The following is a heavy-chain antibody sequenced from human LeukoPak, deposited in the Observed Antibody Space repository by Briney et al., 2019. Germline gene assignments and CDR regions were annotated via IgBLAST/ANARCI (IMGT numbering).Heavy chain of an antibody. V-gene: IGHV4-59*01. D-gene: IGHD3-3*01. CDR3: ARDRGGDFWSGYYNDHYYYYMDV. CDR2: IYYSGST. J-gene: IGHJ6*03. CDR1: GGSSSSYY. Sequence: SETLSLXCTVSGGSSSSYYWRWIRQPPGKGLEWIGYIYYSGSTNYNPSLKSRVTISVDTSKNQFSLKLSSVTAADTAVYYCARDRGGDFWSGYYNDHYYYYMDVWGKGTTVTVSS.